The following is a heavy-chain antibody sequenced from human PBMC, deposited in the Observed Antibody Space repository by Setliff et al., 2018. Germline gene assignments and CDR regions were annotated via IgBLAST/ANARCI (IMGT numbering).Heavy chain of an antibody. V-gene: IGHV5-51*01. J-gene: IGHJ6*02. D-gene: IGHD5-18*01. CDR3: ARVTPDYYYYYGMDV. CDR1: GYTFTNYW. CDR2: IYPGDSDT. Sequence: LGESLKISCKSSGYTFTNYWIGWVRQMPGKGLEWMGIIYPGDSDTRYSPSFQGQVTISADKSISTAYLQWSSLKASDTAMYYCARVTPDYYYYYGMDVWGQGTTVTVSS.